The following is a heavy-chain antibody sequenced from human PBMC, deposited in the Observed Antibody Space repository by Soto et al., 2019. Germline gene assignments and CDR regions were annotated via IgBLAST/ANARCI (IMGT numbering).Heavy chain of an antibody. CDR3: ARDPPTGTTLDWADS. D-gene: IGHD1-7*01. V-gene: IGHV3-21*01. CDR2: TSSSGSFM. Sequence: GGSLRLSCAGSGFSFSSDSMGWVRQAPGKGLEWVASTSSSGSFMNYADSVKGRFTISRDNAKNSLYLQMSGLKDEDTAVYYCARDPPTGTTLDWADSWGQGTLVTVS. J-gene: IGHJ4*02. CDR1: GFSFSSDS.